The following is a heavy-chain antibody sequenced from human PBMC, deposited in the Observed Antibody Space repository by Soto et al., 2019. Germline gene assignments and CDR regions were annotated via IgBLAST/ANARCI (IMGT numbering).Heavy chain of an antibody. CDR1: GFSFDDYA. V-gene: IGHV3-9*01. J-gene: IGHJ4*02. Sequence: EVQLVESGGGLVQPGRSLRLSCAASGFSFDDYAMHWVRQVQGKGLEWVSGISWNSNDIGYADAVKGRFTISRDNAKNSLYLQMNGLSAEDTASYYCAQARGEHFGEGAFYWGQGTLVTVSS. D-gene: IGHD3-10*01. CDR2: ISWNSNDI. CDR3: AQARGEHFGEGAFY.